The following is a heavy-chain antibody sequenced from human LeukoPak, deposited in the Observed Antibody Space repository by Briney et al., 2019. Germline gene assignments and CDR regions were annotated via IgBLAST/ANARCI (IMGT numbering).Heavy chain of an antibody. J-gene: IGHJ6*03. V-gene: IGHV1-69*13. CDR3: ASHGAYDFWSGYPYYYYYYMDV. CDR2: IIPTFGTA. Sequence: ASVSVSCKASGATFSSYAISWVRQGPAQGLEWMGGIIPTFGTANYAQTFQGRVTITADESTSTAYMPLSSLRSEATAVYYCASHGAYDFWSGYPYYYYYYMDVWGKGTTVTVSS. D-gene: IGHD3-3*01. CDR1: GATFSSYA.